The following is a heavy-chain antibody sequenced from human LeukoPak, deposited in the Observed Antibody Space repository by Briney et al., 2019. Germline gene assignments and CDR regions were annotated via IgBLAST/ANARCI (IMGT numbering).Heavy chain of an antibody. V-gene: IGHV4-39*07. Sequence: SSETLSLTCTVSGGSISSSSYYRGWIRQPPGKGLEWIGNIYYSGSTYYNPSLESRVTISVDTSKNQFSLKLSSVTAADTAVYYCARDHGDYGNYYYYMDVWGKGTTVTISS. CDR2: IYYSGST. J-gene: IGHJ6*03. CDR3: ARDHGDYGNYYYYMDV. D-gene: IGHD4-17*01. CDR1: GGSISSSSYY.